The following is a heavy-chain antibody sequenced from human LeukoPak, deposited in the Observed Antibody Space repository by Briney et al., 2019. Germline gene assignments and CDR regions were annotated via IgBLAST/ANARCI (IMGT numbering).Heavy chain of an antibody. Sequence: GESLRFSCAASGFTFSSYAMSWVRQAPGKGLEWVSAISGSGGSTYYADSVKGRFTISRDNSKNTLYLQMNSLRAEDTAVYYCAKIRGDLFDYWGQGTLVTVSS. D-gene: IGHD7-27*01. CDR3: AKIRGDLFDY. CDR1: GFTFSSYA. CDR2: ISGSGGST. J-gene: IGHJ4*02. V-gene: IGHV3-23*01.